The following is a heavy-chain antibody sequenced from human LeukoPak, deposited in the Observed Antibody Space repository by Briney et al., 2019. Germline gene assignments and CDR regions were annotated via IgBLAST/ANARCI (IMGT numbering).Heavy chain of an antibody. CDR1: GGSISSYY. Sequence: SETLSLTCTVSGGSISSYYWSWLRQPPGKGLEWIGYIYYSGSTNYNPSLKSRVTISVDTSKNQFSLKLSSVTAADTAVYYCARVVGPYYDILTGYYIGPEYYYYMDVWGKGTTVTVSS. V-gene: IGHV4-59*01. D-gene: IGHD3-9*01. CDR3: ARVVGPYYDILTGYYIGPEYYYYMDV. J-gene: IGHJ6*03. CDR2: IYYSGST.